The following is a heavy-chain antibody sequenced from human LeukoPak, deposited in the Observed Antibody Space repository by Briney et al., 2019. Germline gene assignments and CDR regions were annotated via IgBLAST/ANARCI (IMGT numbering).Heavy chain of an antibody. J-gene: IGHJ2*01. CDR1: GFTFDDYA. Sequence: GGSLRLSCAASGFTFDDYAMHWVRQAPGKGLEWVSGISWNSGSIGYADSVKGRFTISRDNAKNSLYLQMNSLRAEDTALYYCAKDRAAAGTGYFDLWGRGTLVTVSS. V-gene: IGHV3-9*01. CDR2: ISWNSGSI. CDR3: AKDRAAAGTGYFDL. D-gene: IGHD6-13*01.